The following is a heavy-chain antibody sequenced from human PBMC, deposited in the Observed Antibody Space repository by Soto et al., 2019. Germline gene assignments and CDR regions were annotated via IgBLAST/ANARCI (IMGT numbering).Heavy chain of an antibody. Sequence: TPSHTCTVSGGSLSSGGYYWSWISQHPGKGLDWIGYIYYSGSTYYNPSLKSRVTISVDTSKNQFSLKLSSVTAADTAVYYCARNVGYCSSTSCPIPGGMDVWGQGTTVTVSS. J-gene: IGHJ6*02. CDR3: ARNVGYCSSTSCPIPGGMDV. CDR2: IYYSGST. D-gene: IGHD2-2*01. V-gene: IGHV4-31*03. CDR1: GGSLSSGGYY.